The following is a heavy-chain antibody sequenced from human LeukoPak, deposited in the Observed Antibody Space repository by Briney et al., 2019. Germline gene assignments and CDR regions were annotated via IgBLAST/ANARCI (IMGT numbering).Heavy chain of an antibody. D-gene: IGHD5-12*01. CDR2: ISSSGSTI. Sequence: PGGSLRLSCAASGFTFSDYYMSWIRQAPGKGLEWVSYISSSGSTIYYADSVKGRFTISRDNAKNSLYLQMNSLRAEDTAMYYCATSYSGYDSAPGDYGAEPTYFDYWGQGALVTVS. CDR1: GFTFSDYY. V-gene: IGHV3-11*01. J-gene: IGHJ4*02. CDR3: ATSYSGYDSAPGDYGAEPTYFDY.